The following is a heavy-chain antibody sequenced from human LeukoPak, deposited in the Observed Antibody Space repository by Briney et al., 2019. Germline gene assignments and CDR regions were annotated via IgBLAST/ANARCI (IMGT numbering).Heavy chain of an antibody. CDR2: IYYSGST. Sequence: PSETLSLTCTVSGGSISSYYWSWIRQPPGKGLEWIGYIYYSGSTYYNPSLKSRVTISVDTSKNQFSLKLSSVTAADTAVYYCACGITMDRKITIDHWGQGTLVTVSS. D-gene: IGHD3-10*01. CDR3: ACGITMDRKITIDH. CDR1: GGSISSYY. J-gene: IGHJ4*02. V-gene: IGHV4-59*08.